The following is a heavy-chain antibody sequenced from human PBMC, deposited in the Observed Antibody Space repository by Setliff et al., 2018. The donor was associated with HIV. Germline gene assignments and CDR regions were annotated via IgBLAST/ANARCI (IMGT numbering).Heavy chain of an antibody. CDR1: GDSVSSRSYY. V-gene: IGHV4-61*01. CDR2: IYYSGST. J-gene: IGHJ6*02. Sequence: SESLSLTCTVSGDSVSSRSYYWSWIRQPPGKGLEWIGYIYYSGSTNYNPSLKSRVTISVDTSKNQFSLKLSSVIAADTAVYYCARIFGDQGYYYGMDVWGQGTTVTVSS. D-gene: IGHD3-3*01. CDR3: ARIFGDQGYYYGMDV.